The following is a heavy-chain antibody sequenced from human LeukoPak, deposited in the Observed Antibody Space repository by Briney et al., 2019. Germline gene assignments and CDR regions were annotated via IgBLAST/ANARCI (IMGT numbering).Heavy chain of an antibody. CDR3: AREGAGTYFFDY. CDR1: EDSVSSNSAA. J-gene: IGHJ4*02. V-gene: IGHV6-1*01. D-gene: IGHD6-19*01. Sequence: SQTLSVTCALSEDSVSSNSAAWNWIRQSPSSGLEWLGRTYYRSNWYNNYAVSVKSRIAINADTSKNQSSLQLNAVTPDDTAVYYCAREGAGTYFFDYWGQGTLVTVSS. CDR2: TYYRSNWYN.